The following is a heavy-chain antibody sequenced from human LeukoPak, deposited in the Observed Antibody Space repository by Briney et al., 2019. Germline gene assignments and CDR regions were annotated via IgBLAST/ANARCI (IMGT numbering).Heavy chain of an antibody. CDR2: ISTSSDYI. D-gene: IGHD1-26*01. CDR3: ARAGASSGSYFWFDP. J-gene: IGHJ5*02. Sequence: GGSLRLSCAASGFTFSSYNMNWVRQAPGKGLEWGSSISTSSDYIYYADSVKGRFTISRDNARNSLYLQMNSLRAEDTAVYYCARAGASSGSYFWFDPWGQGTLVTVSS. CDR1: GFTFSSYN. V-gene: IGHV3-21*01.